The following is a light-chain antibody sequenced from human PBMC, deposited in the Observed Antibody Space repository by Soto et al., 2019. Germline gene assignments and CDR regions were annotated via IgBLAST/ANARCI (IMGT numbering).Light chain of an antibody. CDR3: QQYAASPLT. J-gene: IGKJ4*01. Sequence: EIVLTQSPGTLPVSPGERATLSCRASQSVGRNYLAWYQQKPGQAPRLLIHGATSRATGIPDRFSGSGSGTDFTLTISRLEPEDFAVYYCQQYAASPLTFGGGTKVE. CDR1: QSVGRNY. V-gene: IGKV3-20*01. CDR2: GAT.